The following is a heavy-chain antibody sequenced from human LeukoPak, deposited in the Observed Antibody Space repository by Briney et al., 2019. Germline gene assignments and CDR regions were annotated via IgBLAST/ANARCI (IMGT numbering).Heavy chain of an antibody. D-gene: IGHD3-16*01. Sequence: PSETLSLTCTVSGGSISSYYWSWIRQPPGKGLEWIGHIYYSGNTNYNPSLKSRVTISVDTSQNQFSLKLSSVTAADTAVYYCARIQRTSGIMITFGGVLDGMDVWGQGTTVTVSS. CDR3: ARIQRTSGIMITFGGVLDGMDV. CDR1: GGSISSYY. CDR2: IYYSGNT. J-gene: IGHJ6*02. V-gene: IGHV4-59*08.